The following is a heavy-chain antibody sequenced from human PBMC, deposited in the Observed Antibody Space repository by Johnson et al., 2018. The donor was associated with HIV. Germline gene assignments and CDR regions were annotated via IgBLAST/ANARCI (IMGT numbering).Heavy chain of an antibody. J-gene: IGHJ3*02. CDR1: GFTFNNYW. CDR2: INSDGSSP. D-gene: IGHD5-18*01. Sequence: VQLVESGGGVVQPGRSLRLSCAASGFTFNNYWMHWVRQVPGKGLVWVSRINSDGSSPTYADSVKGRFTISRDNAKNTLYLQMNSLRVEDTAVYYCASSFTANIWGQGTMVSVSS. V-gene: IGHV3-74*02. CDR3: ASSFTANI.